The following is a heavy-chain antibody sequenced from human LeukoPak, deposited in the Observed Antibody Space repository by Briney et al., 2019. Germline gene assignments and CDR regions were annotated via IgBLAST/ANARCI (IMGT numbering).Heavy chain of an antibody. V-gene: IGHV3-21*01. CDR2: ISSSSSYI. CDR1: GFTFSGYS. CDR3: ARDRHGISFVVVAATLDY. Sequence: GGSLRLSCAASGFTFSGYSMNWVRQAPGKGLEWVSSISSSSSYIYYADSVKGRFTISRDNAKNSLYLQMNSLRAEDTAVYYCARDRHGISFVVVAATLDYWGQGTLVTVSS. D-gene: IGHD2-15*01. J-gene: IGHJ4*02.